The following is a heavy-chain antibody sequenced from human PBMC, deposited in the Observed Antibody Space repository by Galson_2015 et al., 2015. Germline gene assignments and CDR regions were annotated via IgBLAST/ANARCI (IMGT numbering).Heavy chain of an antibody. CDR3: AKQARRDIVVVVAAAGHFDY. J-gene: IGHJ4*02. V-gene: IGHV5-51*01. Sequence: QSGAEVKKPGESLKISCKGSGYSFTSYWIGWVRQMPGKGLEWMGIIYPGDSDTRYSPSFQGQVTISADKSISTAYLQWSSLKASDTAMYYCAKQARRDIVVVVAAAGHFDYWGQGTLVTVSS. CDR2: IYPGDSDT. CDR1: GYSFTSYW. D-gene: IGHD2-15*01.